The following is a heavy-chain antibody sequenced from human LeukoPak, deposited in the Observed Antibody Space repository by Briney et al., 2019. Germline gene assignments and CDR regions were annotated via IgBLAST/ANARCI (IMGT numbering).Heavy chain of an antibody. V-gene: IGHV3-48*02. CDR3: ARDGLHTAHFDY. CDR2: VSGSSNI. Sequence: GGSLRPSCAASGFTFSSYTMNWVRQAPGEGLEWVSTVSGSSNIHYSDSVKGRFTISRDNARNSLYLQMNSLRDEDTAVYYCARDGLHTAHFDYWGQGTLVTVSS. CDR1: GFTFSSYT. D-gene: IGHD5-18*01. J-gene: IGHJ4*02.